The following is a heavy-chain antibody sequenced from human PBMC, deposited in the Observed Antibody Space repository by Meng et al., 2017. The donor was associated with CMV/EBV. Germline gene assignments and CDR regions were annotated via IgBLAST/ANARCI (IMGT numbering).Heavy chain of an antibody. V-gene: IGHV4-39*01. CDR3: ARLGDGYNSGYFDY. J-gene: IGHJ4*02. Sequence: SETLSLTCTVSGGSISSSSYYGGWIRQPPGKGLEWIGSIYYSGSTSYNPSLKSRVTISVDTSKNQFSLKLSSVTAADTAVYYCARLGDGYNSGYFDYWGQGTLVTVSS. CDR2: IYYSGST. D-gene: IGHD5-24*01. CDR1: GGSISSSSYY.